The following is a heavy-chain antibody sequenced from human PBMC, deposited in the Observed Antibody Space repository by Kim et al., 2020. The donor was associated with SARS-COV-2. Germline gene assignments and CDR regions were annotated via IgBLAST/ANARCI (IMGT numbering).Heavy chain of an antibody. J-gene: IGHJ4*02. CDR3: AGYCSGGSCYGENY. V-gene: IGHV1-3*01. CDR1: GYTFTSYA. CDR2: INAGNGNT. D-gene: IGHD2-15*01. Sequence: ASVKVSCKASGYTFTSYAMYWVRQAPGQRLEWMGWINAGNGNTKYSQKFQGRVTITRDTSASTAYMELSSLRSEDTAVYYCAGYCSGGSCYGENYWGQGTLVTVSS.